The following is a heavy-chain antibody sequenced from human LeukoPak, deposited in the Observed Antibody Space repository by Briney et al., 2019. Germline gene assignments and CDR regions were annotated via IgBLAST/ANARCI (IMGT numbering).Heavy chain of an antibody. CDR2: IYYSGST. CDR1: GGSISSYY. J-gene: IGHJ5*02. D-gene: IGHD3-3*01. CDR3: ARDRDFWSGYLFDP. Sequence: PSETLSLTCTVSGGSISSYYWSWIRQPPGKGLEWVGYIYYSGSTNYNPSLKSRVTISVDTSKNQFSLKLSSVTAADTAVYYCARDRDFWSGYLFDPWGQGTLVTVSS. V-gene: IGHV4-59*12.